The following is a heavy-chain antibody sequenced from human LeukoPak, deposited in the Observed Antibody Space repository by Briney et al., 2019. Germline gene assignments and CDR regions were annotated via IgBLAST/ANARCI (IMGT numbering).Heavy chain of an antibody. CDR1: GGSISSSSYY. CDR3: ARNYYGSGLNHGLDP. D-gene: IGHD3-10*01. J-gene: IGHJ5*02. V-gene: IGHV4-39*07. CDR2: IYYSGST. Sequence: SETLSLTCTVSGGSISSSSYYWGWIRQPPGKGLEWIGSIYYSGSTYYNPSLKSRVTISVDTSKNQFSLKLSSVTAADTAVYYCARNYYGSGLNHGLDPWGQGTLVTVSS.